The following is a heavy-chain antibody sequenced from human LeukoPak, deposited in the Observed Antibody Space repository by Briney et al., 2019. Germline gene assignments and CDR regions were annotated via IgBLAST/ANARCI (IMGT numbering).Heavy chain of an antibody. V-gene: IGHV4-59*01. D-gene: IGHD6-19*01. CDR3: ARDLTVAGHFDY. Sequence: TSETLSLTCTVSGGSISNYYWSWIRQPPGKGLEWIGYIYYTGSTNYNPSLKSRVTISVDTSKNQFSLKLSSVTAADTAVYYCARDLTVAGHFDYWGQGTLVTVSS. J-gene: IGHJ4*02. CDR2: IYYTGST. CDR1: GGSISNYY.